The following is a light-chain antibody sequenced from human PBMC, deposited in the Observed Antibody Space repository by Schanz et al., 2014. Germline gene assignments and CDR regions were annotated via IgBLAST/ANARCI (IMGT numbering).Light chain of an antibody. CDR3: SSYSSSLYVL. V-gene: IGLV2-14*03. CDR2: DVS. Sequence: QSALTQPASVSGSPGQSITISCTGTSSDVGAYNFVSWYQQHPGKAPKLMIHDVSNRPSGISHRFSGAKSGNTASLTISGLQAEDEADYYCSSYSSSLYVLFGGGTKLTVL. CDR1: SSDVGAYNF. J-gene: IGLJ2*01.